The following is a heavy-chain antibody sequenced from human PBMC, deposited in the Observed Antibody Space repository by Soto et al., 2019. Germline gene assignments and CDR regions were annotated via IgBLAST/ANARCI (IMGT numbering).Heavy chain of an antibody. D-gene: IGHD3-10*01. CDR2: IYHSGST. CDR1: GGSINSRYW. V-gene: IGHV4-4*02. Sequence: PSETLSLTCAVSGGSINSRYWWSWVRQPPGKGLEWIGEIYHSGSTNYNPSLKSRVTISVDKSKNQFSLNLSSVTAADTAVYYCASGQNGSGNYYTRYFDYWGQGTLVTVSS. CDR3: ASGQNGSGNYYTRYFDY. J-gene: IGHJ4*02.